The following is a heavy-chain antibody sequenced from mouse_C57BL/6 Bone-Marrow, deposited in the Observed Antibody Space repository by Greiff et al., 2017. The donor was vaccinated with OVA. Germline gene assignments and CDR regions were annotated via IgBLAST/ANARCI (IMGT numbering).Heavy chain of an antibody. J-gene: IGHJ3*01. V-gene: IGHV5-17*01. CDR3: ARGDYDGVAY. Sequence: EVNVVESGGGLVKPGGSLKLSCAASGFTFSDYGMHWVRQAPEKGLEWVAYISSGSSTIYYADTVKGRFTISRDNAKNTLFLQMTSLRSEDTAMYYCARGDYDGVAYWGQGTLVTVSA. CDR2: ISSGSSTI. CDR1: GFTFSDYG. D-gene: IGHD2-4*01.